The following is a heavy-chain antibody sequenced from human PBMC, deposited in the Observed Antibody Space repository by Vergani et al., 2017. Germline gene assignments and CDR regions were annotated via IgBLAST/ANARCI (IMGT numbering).Heavy chain of an antibody. V-gene: IGHV1-24*01. J-gene: IGHJ6*02. Sequence: QVQLVQSGAEVKKPGASVKVSCKVSGYTLTELSMHWVRQAPGKGLAWMGGFDPEDGETIYAQKFQGRVTLTEDTSTDTAYMELSSLRSEDTAVYYCATVLAWRSSWYGPLSTRNYGMDVWGQGTTVTVSS. CDR1: GYTLTELS. CDR3: ATVLAWRSSWYGPLSTRNYGMDV. CDR2: FDPEDGET. D-gene: IGHD6-13*01.